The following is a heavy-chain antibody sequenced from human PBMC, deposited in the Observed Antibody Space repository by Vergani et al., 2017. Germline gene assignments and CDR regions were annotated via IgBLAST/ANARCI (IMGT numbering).Heavy chain of an antibody. CDR2: ISSSSSYI. V-gene: IGHV3-21*01. CDR3: ARVATIFGAFDI. J-gene: IGHJ3*02. CDR1: GFTFSSYS. Sequence: VQLVESGGGLVKPGGSLRLSCAASGFTFSSYSTNWVRQAPGKGLEWVSSISSSSSYIYYADSVKGRFTISRDNAKNSLYLQMNSLRAEDTAVYYCARVATIFGAFDIWGQGTMVTVSS. D-gene: IGHD5-12*01.